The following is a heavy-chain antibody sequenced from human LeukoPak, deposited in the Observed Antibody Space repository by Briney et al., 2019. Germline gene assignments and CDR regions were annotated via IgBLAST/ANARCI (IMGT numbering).Heavy chain of an antibody. CDR1: GFTFSDFG. CDR2: IRNDGGSR. Sequence: GGSLRLSCAASGFTFSDFGMHWVRQAPGKGLEWVAYIRNDGGSRMYADSVKGRFTISRDDSKNTLSLQMNSLRAEDTALYYCAKDFWSTYDAYWGQGTAVTVSS. V-gene: IGHV3-30*02. CDR3: AKDFWSTYDAY. J-gene: IGHJ4*02. D-gene: IGHD3-3*01.